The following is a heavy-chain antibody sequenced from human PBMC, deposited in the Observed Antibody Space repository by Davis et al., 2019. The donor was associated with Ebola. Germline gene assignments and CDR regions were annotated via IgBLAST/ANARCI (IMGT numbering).Heavy chain of an antibody. CDR2: IYPCYSDT. J-gene: IGHJ4*02. V-gene: IGHV5-51*01. CDR3: ARAPYYYDLSGFYGDY. Sequence: GESLKISCEGSGYRFTSYWIAWVRQLPGKGLEWMGIIYPCYSDTRYSPSFLGQVTISADKSISTAYLQWRSLKASDTAMYFCARAPYYYDLSGFYGDYWGQGTLVTVSS. CDR1: GYRFTSYW. D-gene: IGHD3-22*01.